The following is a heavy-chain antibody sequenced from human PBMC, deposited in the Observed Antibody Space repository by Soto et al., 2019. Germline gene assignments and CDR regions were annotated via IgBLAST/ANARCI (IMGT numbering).Heavy chain of an antibody. CDR1: GFSLDEYG. J-gene: IGHJ5*01. V-gene: IGHV3-20*04. Sequence: EVQLVESGGGVVRPGGSLRLACAVSGFSLDEYGMSWVRQAPGKGLEWVSGMHRNGGSTGYADSVKGRFTISRDDAKNALYVKTNSMRAVDTAFYCCESEHRWGCEYGDYGDSWGHGTLVAVSS. D-gene: IGHD4-17*01. CDR2: MHRNGGST. CDR3: ESEHRWGCEYGDYGDS.